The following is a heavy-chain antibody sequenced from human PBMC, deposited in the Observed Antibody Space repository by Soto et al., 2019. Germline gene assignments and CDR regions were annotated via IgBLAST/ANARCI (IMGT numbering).Heavy chain of an antibody. V-gene: IGHV3-53*01. D-gene: IGHD2-2*01. Sequence: PGGSLRLSCAASGFTVSSNYMSWVRQAPGKGLEWVSVIYSGGSTYYADSVKGRFTISRDNSKNTLYLQMNSLRAEDTAVYYCATNRGGGPAADNPRAYYYGMGVWGQGTTVTVSS. CDR2: IYSGGST. CDR1: GFTVSSNY. J-gene: IGHJ6*02. CDR3: ATNRGGGPAADNPRAYYYGMGV.